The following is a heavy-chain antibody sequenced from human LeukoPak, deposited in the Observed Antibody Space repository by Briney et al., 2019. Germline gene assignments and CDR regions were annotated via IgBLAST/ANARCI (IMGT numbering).Heavy chain of an antibody. V-gene: IGHV3-7*01. Sequence: PGGSLRLSCGASGFQFSSYWMSWVRQAPGKGLGWVANIKHGGSEEHFVDSVKGRFTVSRDNAKNSLSLHMYSLRAEDTAVYYCVRVERWFGGNYHYYGLDVWGQGTTVTVSS. CDR1: GFQFSSYW. CDR3: VRVERWFGGNYHYYGLDV. J-gene: IGHJ6*02. CDR2: IKHGGSEE. D-gene: IGHD3-10*01.